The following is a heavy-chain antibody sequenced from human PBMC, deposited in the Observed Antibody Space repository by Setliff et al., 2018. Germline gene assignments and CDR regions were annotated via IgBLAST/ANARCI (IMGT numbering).Heavy chain of an antibody. CDR1: GPTFSRYS. J-gene: IGHJ3*02. Sequence: QPGGSLRLSCAAPGPTFSRYSMNWVRQAPGKGLEWISYISSSSSTIYYADLVEGRFTIFRDNTGNSLYLQMDNLRAGDTAVFYCARSPANGGHDAFDIWGQGTMVTVSS. CDR2: ISSSSSTI. D-gene: IGHD6-25*01. V-gene: IGHV3-48*04. CDR3: ARSPANGGHDAFDI.